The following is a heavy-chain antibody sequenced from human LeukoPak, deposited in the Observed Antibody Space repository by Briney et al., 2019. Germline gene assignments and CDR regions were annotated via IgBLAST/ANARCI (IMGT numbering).Heavy chain of an antibody. J-gene: IGHJ4*02. Sequence: GGSLRLSCAASGFTFSNYGMSWVRQAPGKGLEWVSSISGNSDSTYYADSVKGRFTITRHDSQSTLYLQMNSLRADDTDVYYCAKDEGYCSTTSCYCDYWGQGALVSVSS. CDR1: GFTFSNYG. CDR3: AKDEGYCSTTSCYCDY. V-gene: IGHV3-23*01. D-gene: IGHD2-2*01. CDR2: ISGNSDST.